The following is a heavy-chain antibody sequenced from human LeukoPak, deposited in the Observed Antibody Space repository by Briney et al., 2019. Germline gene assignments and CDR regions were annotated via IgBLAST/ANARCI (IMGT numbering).Heavy chain of an antibody. V-gene: IGHV4-34*01. CDR3: ASTSSSWGNWFDP. CDR2: INHSGST. J-gene: IGHJ5*02. CDR1: GGSFSGYY. Sequence: PSETLSLTCAVYGGSFSGYYWSWIRQPPGKGLEWIGEINHSGSTNYNPSLKSRVTISVDTSKNQFSLKLSSVTAADTAVYYCASTSSSWGNWFDPWGQGTLVTVSS. D-gene: IGHD6-13*01.